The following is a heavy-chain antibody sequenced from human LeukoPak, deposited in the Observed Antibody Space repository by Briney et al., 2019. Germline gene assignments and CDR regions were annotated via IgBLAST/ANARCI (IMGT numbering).Heavy chain of an antibody. CDR2: IYTSGST. Sequence: SETLSLTCTVPGGSISSYYWSWIRQPAGKGLEWIGRIYTSGSTNYNPSLKSRVTMSVDTSKNQFSLKLSSVTAADTAVYYCARDGYYYDSSGYYEKMYYFDYWGQGTLVTVSS. CDR3: ARDGYYYDSSGYYEKMYYFDY. V-gene: IGHV4-4*07. D-gene: IGHD3-22*01. CDR1: GGSISSYY. J-gene: IGHJ4*02.